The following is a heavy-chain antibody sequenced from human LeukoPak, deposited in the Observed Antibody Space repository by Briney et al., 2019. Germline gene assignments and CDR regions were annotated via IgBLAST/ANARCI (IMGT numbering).Heavy chain of an antibody. V-gene: IGHV3-9*01. CDR3: AKGGNLRWQQPRPYYFDY. J-gene: IGHJ4*02. D-gene: IGHD6-13*01. CDR1: GFTFDDYP. Sequence: PGGSLRLSCAASGFTFDDYPMHWVRQAPGKGLEWVSGISWNSGNIAYADSVKGRFTISRDNVKNSLYLEMNSLRAEDTALYYCAKGGNLRWQQPRPYYFDYWGQGTLVTVSS. CDR2: ISWNSGNI.